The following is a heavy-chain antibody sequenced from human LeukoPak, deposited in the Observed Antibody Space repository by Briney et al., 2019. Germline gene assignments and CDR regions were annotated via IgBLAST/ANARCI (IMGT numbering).Heavy chain of an antibody. CDR1: GGSISSSSYY. CDR2: IYYSGST. CDR3: ARAVGGYDAAYYYYYMDV. Sequence: PSETLSLTCTVSGGSISSSSYYWGWIRQPPGKGLEWIGSIYYSGSTNNNPSLKSRVTISVDTSKNQFSLKLSSVTAADKAVYYCARAVGGYDAAYYYYYMDVWGKGTTVTVSS. J-gene: IGHJ6*03. D-gene: IGHD5-12*01. V-gene: IGHV4-39*01.